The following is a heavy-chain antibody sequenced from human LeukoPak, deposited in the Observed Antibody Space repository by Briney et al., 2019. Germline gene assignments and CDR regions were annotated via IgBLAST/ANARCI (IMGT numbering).Heavy chain of an antibody. D-gene: IGHD3-22*01. CDR2: IYTSGST. CDR1: GGSISSYY. CDR3: ARHSSGSEATDHFDY. Sequence: SETLSLTCTVSGGSISSYYWSWIRQPPGKGLEWIGYIYTSGSTNYNPSLKSRVTISVDTSKNQFSLKLSSVTAAGTAVYYCARHSSGSEATDHFDYWGQGTLVTVSS. V-gene: IGHV4-4*09. J-gene: IGHJ4*02.